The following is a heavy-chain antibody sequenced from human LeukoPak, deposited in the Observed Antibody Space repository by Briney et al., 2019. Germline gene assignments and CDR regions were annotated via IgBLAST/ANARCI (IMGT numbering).Heavy chain of an antibody. D-gene: IGHD3-3*01. Sequence: PGGSLRLSCAASGITLSNYGMSWVRQAPGKGLEWVAGISDSGGRTNYADSVKGRFTISRDNPKNTLYLQMNSLRAEDTAVYYCAKTTGAERITIFGVETGLDYWGQGTLVTVSS. J-gene: IGHJ4*02. V-gene: IGHV3-23*01. CDR1: GITLSNYG. CDR2: ISDSGGRT. CDR3: AKTTGAERITIFGVETGLDY.